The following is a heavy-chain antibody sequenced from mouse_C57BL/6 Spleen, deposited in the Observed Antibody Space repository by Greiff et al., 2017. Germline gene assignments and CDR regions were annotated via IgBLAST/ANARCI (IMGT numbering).Heavy chain of an antibody. Sequence: EVQLQQSGPELVKPGASVKISCKASGYTFTDYYMNWVKQSHGKSLEWIGDINPNNGGTAYNQKFKGKAILTADKSSSTAYMKLRSLTSEDSAVYYCTGQTWTHWDFDDWGKGTTVTVSS. CDR1: GYTFTDYY. CDR3: TGQTWTHWDFDD. V-gene: IGHV1-26*01. CDR2: INPNNGGT. J-gene: IGHJ1*03.